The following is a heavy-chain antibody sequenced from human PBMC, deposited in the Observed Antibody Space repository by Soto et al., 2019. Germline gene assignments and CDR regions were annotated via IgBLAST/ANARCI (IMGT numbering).Heavy chain of an antibody. CDR2: IIPILGIA. Sequence: ASVKVSCKASGGTFSSYTISWVRQAPGQGLEWMGRIIPILGIANYAQKFQGRVTITADKSTSTAYMELSSLRSEDTAVYYCARDRGLGEFNSGYYFDYWGQGTLVTVSS. CDR3: ARDRGLGEFNSGYYFDY. D-gene: IGHD3-16*01. J-gene: IGHJ4*02. CDR1: GGTFSSYT. V-gene: IGHV1-69*04.